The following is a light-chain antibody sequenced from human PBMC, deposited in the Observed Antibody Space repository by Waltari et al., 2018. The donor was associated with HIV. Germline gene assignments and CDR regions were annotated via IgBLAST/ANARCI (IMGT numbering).Light chain of an antibody. CDR2: MTA. CDR3: MQALQTPRT. CDR1: QTLLQTNGHNY. V-gene: IGKV2-28*01. J-gene: IGKJ1*01. Sequence: EIVMTQSPLSLPVTPGEPASISCRSNQTLLQTNGHNYLDWYFQKPGHSPQVLIYMTAKRASGVPDRFSGTGSGSDFALKISRVEAEAVGIYYCMQALQTPRTFGQGTKVEIK.